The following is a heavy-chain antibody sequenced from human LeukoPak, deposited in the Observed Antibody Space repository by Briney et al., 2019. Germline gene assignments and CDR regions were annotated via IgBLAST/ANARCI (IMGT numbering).Heavy chain of an antibody. CDR1: GYTFTSYD. CDR3: ARGKWELPVPRAFDI. Sequence: GASVKVSCKASGYTFTSYDINWGRQATGQGLGWRGWMNPNGGNTGYAQKFHVRVTMTRNTSLSTVYMELSRLRSADTAVYYCARGKWELPVPRAFDIWGQGTMVTVSS. CDR2: MNPNGGNT. J-gene: IGHJ3*02. V-gene: IGHV1-8*01. D-gene: IGHD1-26*01.